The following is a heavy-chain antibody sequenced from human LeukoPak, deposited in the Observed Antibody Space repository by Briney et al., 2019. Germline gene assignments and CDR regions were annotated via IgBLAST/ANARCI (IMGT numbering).Heavy chain of an antibody. D-gene: IGHD3-9*01. CDR2: ISAYNGNT. CDR1: GYTFTSYG. V-gene: IGHV1-18*01. Sequence: ASVKVSCKASGYTFTSYGISWVRQAPGQGLEWMGWISAYNGNTNYAQKLQGRVTMTTDTSTSTAYMELRSLRSDDTAVYYCARDLLRYFDWLFGISAGGGHERNDAFDIWGQGTMVTVSS. CDR3: ARDLLRYFDWLFGISAGGGHERNDAFDI. J-gene: IGHJ3*02.